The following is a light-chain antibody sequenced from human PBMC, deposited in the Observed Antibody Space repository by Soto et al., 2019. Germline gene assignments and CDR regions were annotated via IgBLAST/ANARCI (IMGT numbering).Light chain of an antibody. CDR1: QTIATY. CDR3: QQNFDDPPYT. CDR2: GAS. V-gene: IGKV1-39*01. J-gene: IGKJ2*01. Sequence: DIQMTQSPSSLSASVGDRVIITCRTSQTIATYLNWYQQKPGKAPHLLIYGASTSQSGVPSRFSGSGTGTEFTLTISDLQPEDFATYYCQQNFDDPPYTFGQGTKVEI.